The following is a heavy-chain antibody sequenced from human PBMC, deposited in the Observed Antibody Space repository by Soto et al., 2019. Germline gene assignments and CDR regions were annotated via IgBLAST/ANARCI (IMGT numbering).Heavy chain of an antibody. CDR3: ARGKWVTTVTTGFDP. V-gene: IGHV1-8*01. J-gene: IGHJ5*02. CDR2: MNPNSGKT. CDR1: GYTFTSYD. D-gene: IGHD4-17*01. Sequence: QVQLVQSGAEVKKPGASVKVSCKASGYTFTSYDINWVRQATGQGLERMGWMNPNSGKTGYEQKFQGTVTVPRTTSIRQAYSELASLRSDDTAVYYCARGKWVTTVTTGFDPWGQGTLVTVSS.